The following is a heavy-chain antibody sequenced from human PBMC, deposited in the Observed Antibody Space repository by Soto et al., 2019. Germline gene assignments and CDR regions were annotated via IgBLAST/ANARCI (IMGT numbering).Heavy chain of an antibody. Sequence: SLRLSCAASGFTFSSYGMHWVRQAPGKGLEWVAVIWYDGSNKYYADSVKGRFTISRDNSKNTLYLQMNSLRAEDTAVYYCARDLRRPRYSSSWYFDYWGQGTLVTVSS. V-gene: IGHV3-33*01. D-gene: IGHD6-13*01. CDR1: GFTFSSYG. J-gene: IGHJ4*02. CDR3: ARDLRRPRYSSSWYFDY. CDR2: IWYDGSNK.